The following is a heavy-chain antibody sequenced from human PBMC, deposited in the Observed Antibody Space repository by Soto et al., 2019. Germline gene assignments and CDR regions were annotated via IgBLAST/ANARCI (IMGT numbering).Heavy chain of an antibody. CDR3: ARAVGGRLPFDY. Sequence: LSLTCAVSGGSISSGGYSWSWIRQPPGKGLEWIGYIYHSGSTYYNPSLKSRVTISVDRSKNQFSLKLSSVTAADTAVYYCARAVGGRLPFDYWGQGTLVTLSS. D-gene: IGHD4-17*01. CDR2: IYHSGST. J-gene: IGHJ4*02. CDR1: GGSISSGGYS. V-gene: IGHV4-30-2*01.